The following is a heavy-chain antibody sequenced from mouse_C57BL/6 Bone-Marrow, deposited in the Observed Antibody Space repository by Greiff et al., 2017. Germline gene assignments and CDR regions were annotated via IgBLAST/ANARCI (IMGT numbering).Heavy chain of an antibody. V-gene: IGHV1-19*01. Sequence: VQLKESGPVLVKPGASVKMSCKASGYTFTDYYMNWVKQSHGKSLEWIGVINPYNGGTSYNQKFKGKATLTVDKSSSTAYMELNSLTSEDAAVYYCARWNGSSYDWYFDVWGTGTTVTVSS. CDR2: INPYNGGT. CDR3: ARWNGSSYDWYFDV. CDR1: GYTFTDYY. J-gene: IGHJ1*03. D-gene: IGHD1-1*01.